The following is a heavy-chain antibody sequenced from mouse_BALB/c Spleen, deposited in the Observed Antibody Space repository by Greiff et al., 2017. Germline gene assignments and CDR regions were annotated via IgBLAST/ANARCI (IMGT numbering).Heavy chain of an antibody. J-gene: IGHJ2*01. CDR1: GYSFTSYY. Sequence: VQLQQSGAGLVKPGASVKISCKSSGYSFTSYYIHWVKQRPGQGLEWIGCIFPGSGNTKYNEKFKGKATLTADTSSSTAYMQLSSLTSEDSAVYFCACYDYWGRGTTLTVSS. CDR3: ACYDY. CDR2: IFPGSGNT. V-gene: IGHV1-66*01. D-gene: IGHD1-1*01.